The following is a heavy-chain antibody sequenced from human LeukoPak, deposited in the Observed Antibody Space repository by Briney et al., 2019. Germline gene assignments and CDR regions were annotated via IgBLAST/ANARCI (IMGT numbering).Heavy chain of an antibody. CDR2: ISSSSSTI. V-gene: IGHV3-48*01. D-gene: IGHD5-18*01. CDR3: ARDRISYPRYTDH. Sequence: TGGSLRLSCAACGFTFSSYSRNWVRQAPGQGLEWVSYISSSSSTIYYADSVKGRFTISRDNAKNSLYLQMNSLRAEDTAVYYCARDRISYPRYTDHWGQGILVTVSS. J-gene: IGHJ1*01. CDR1: GFTFSSYS.